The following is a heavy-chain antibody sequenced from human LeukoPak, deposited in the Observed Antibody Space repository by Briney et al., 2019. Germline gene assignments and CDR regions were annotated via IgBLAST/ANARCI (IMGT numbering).Heavy chain of an antibody. J-gene: IGHJ4*02. CDR1: GFTFSDYY. CDR3: ATRGHSSSWYYFDY. V-gene: IGHV3-11*03. Sequence: GGSLRLSCAASGFTFSDYYMNWIRQAPGKGLEWVSYISGGSSYTNYADSVKGRFTISRDNAKNSLYLQMNSLRAEDTAVYYCATRGHSSSWYYFDYWGQGTLVTVSS. D-gene: IGHD6-13*01. CDR2: ISGGSSYT.